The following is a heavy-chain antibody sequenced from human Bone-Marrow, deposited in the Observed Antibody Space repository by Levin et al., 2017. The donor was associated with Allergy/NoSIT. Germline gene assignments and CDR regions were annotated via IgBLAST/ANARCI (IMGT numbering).Heavy chain of an antibody. D-gene: IGHD3-3*01. Sequence: GESLKISCKASGYTFTSYAMHWVRQAPGQRLEWMGWINAGNGNTKYSQKFQGRVTITRDTSASTAYMELSSLRSEDTAVYYCARDLTIFGVVIFYGMDVWGQGTTVTVSS. J-gene: IGHJ6*02. V-gene: IGHV1-3*01. CDR1: GYTFTSYA. CDR3: ARDLTIFGVVIFYGMDV. CDR2: INAGNGNT.